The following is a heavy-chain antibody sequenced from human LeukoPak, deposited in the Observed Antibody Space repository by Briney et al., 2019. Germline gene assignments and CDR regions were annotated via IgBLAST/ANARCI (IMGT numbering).Heavy chain of an antibody. V-gene: IGHV3-7*03. D-gene: IGHD1-20*01. CDR3: ARRRYNWNAIDY. CDR1: GFTFSNYW. CDR2: IKQDGSEI. Sequence: GGSLRLSCTASGFTFSNYWMHRVRQAPGKGLEWVANIKQDGSEIYYVGSVKGRITISRDNAKNSLYLQMNSLRAEDTAVYYCARRRYNWNAIDYWGQGTLVTVSS. J-gene: IGHJ4*02.